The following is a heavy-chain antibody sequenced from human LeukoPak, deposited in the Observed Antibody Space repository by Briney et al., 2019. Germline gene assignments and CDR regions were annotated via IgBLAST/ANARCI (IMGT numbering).Heavy chain of an antibody. J-gene: IGHJ4*02. V-gene: IGHV4-59*01. CDR2: SHYSGST. Sequence: PSETLSLTCTVSGGSISGYYLTWIRQPPGKGLEWIGYSHYSGSTNYNPSLESRVTISVDTSANQFSLKLSSVTAADTAVYYCARAISHRSYFDYWGQGALVTVSS. CDR1: GGSISGYY. CDR3: ARAISHRSYFDY.